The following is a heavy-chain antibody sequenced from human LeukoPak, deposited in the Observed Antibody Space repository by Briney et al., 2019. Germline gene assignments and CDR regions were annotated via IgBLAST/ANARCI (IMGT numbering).Heavy chain of an antibody. CDR1: GFTFSSYA. CDR2: ISWNSGSI. CDR3: AKDIGYSGSYSYFDY. D-gene: IGHD1-26*01. V-gene: IGHV3-9*01. Sequence: GGSLRLSCAASGFTFSSYAMSWVRQAPGKGLEWVSGISWNSGSIGYADSVKGRFTISRDNAKNSLYLQMNSLRAEDTALYYCAKDIGYSGSYSYFDYWGQGTLVTVSS. J-gene: IGHJ4*02.